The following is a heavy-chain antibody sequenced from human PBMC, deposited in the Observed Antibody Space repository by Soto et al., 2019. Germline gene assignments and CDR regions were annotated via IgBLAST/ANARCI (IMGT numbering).Heavy chain of an antibody. D-gene: IGHD2-8*01. CDR1: GFTFSSYC. Sequence: XGSLRLSFAASGFTFSSYCMSWVRQAPGKGLEWVANRKQDGSEKYYVDSVRGRFTISRDNAKNSLYLQMNSLRAEDTAVYYCARENRNIVLMVYAIGDYYYYGMEVWGQGTTVTV. J-gene: IGHJ6*02. CDR3: ARENRNIVLMVYAIGDYYYYGMEV. V-gene: IGHV3-7*03. CDR2: RKQDGSEK.